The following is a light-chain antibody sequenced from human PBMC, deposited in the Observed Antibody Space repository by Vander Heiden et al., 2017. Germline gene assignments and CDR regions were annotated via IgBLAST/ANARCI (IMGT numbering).Light chain of an antibody. V-gene: IGKV1-27*01. Sequence: DIQMTQSPSSLTASIGDRITITCRASQGINTYVAWYQQKPGKVPQLLISAASILQSGVPSRFSGSGSGTDFTLTISSLQPEDVATYYCQKDNSAWWTFGQRTKVEIK. CDR2: AAS. J-gene: IGKJ1*01. CDR1: QGINTY. CDR3: QKDNSAWWT.